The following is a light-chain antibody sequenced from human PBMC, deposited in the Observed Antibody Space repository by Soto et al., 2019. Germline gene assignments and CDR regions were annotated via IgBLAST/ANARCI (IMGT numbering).Light chain of an antibody. Sequence: QSALTQPASVSGSPGQSITISCTGTSSDVGGYNYVSWYQQQPGKAPKFMIYDVSNRPSCVSNRFSGSKSGNTASLTISGLQAEDEADYYCCSYTTSNTRQIVFGTGTKV. V-gene: IGLV2-14*01. CDR2: DVS. CDR1: SSDVGGYNY. J-gene: IGLJ1*01. CDR3: CSYTTSNTRQIV.